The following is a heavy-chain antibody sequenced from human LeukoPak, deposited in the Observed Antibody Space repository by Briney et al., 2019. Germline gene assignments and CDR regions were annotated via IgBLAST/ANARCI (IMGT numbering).Heavy chain of an antibody. CDR1: GGSVNSYY. CDR3: ARSSRSWSTFDY. Sequence: SETLSLTCTVSGGSVNSYYLSWIRQPAGKTLEWIGRIYDGGSTYYNPSLKSRVTMSVDTSKNQFSLKLSSVTAADTAVYYCARSSRSWSTFDYWGQGTLVTVSS. J-gene: IGHJ4*02. V-gene: IGHV4-4*07. D-gene: IGHD6-13*01. CDR2: IYDGGST.